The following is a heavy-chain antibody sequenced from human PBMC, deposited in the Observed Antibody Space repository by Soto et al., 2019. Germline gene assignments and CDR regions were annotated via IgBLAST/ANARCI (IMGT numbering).Heavy chain of an antibody. CDR3: ARAIVELTTTGWLDP. V-gene: IGHV1-69*01. Sequence: QVQLVQSGADVKKPGCSVKLSCKASGGTFSRYAISWVRQAPGQGLEWMGGIIRIFGTAYYAQTFQGRVTITADESTSTAYMELSSLRFEDTAVYYCARAIVELTTTGWLDPWGQGTLVTVSS. CDR2: IIRIFGTA. J-gene: IGHJ5*02. CDR1: GGTFSRYA. D-gene: IGHD1-26*01.